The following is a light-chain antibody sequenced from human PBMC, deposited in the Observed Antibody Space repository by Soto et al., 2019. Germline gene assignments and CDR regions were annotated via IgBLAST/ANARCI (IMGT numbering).Light chain of an antibody. CDR2: DAS. J-gene: IGKJ1*01. CDR1: QSISSW. CDR3: QQYNSYPWT. V-gene: IGKV1-5*01. Sequence: DIQMTQSPSTLSASVGDRVTITCRASQSISSWLAWYQQKPGKAPKLLIYDASSLESGVPSRFSGSGSGTEFTLTISSLQPDDFATYYCQQYNSYPWTFGQGPKV.